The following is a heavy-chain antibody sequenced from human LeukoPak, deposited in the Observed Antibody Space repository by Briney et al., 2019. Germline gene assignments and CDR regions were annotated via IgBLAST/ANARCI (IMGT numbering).Heavy chain of an antibody. Sequence: GASVKVSCKASGYTFTGYYMHWVPQAPGQGLEWMGWINPNSGGTNYAQKFQGRVTMTRDTSVGTAYMELSRLRSDDTAVYYCARGGRLRLGELSFDYWGQGTLVTVSS. J-gene: IGHJ4*02. D-gene: IGHD3-16*02. CDR3: ARGGRLRLGELSFDY. CDR1: GYTFTGYY. V-gene: IGHV1-2*02. CDR2: INPNSGGT.